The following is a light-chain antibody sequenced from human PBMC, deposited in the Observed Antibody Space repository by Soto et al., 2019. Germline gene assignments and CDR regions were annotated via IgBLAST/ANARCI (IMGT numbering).Light chain of an antibody. J-gene: IGKJ2*01. V-gene: IGKV1-5*01. CDR1: QSVSSS. CDR2: DAS. CDR3: QQYESFSPYT. Sequence: DIQVTQSPSSVSAFVGDRVTITCRASQSVSSSLAWYQQKPGKAPKLLIYDASTLESGVPSRFSGSGYGTEFTLTINSLQPGDFATYYCQQYESFSPYTFGQGTRLEI.